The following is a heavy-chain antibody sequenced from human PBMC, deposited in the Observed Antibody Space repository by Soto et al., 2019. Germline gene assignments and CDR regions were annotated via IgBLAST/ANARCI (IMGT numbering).Heavy chain of an antibody. CDR1: GYSFTSYW. V-gene: IGHV5-51*01. Sequence: PGESLKISCKGSGYSFTSYWIGWVRQMPGKGLEWMGIIYPGDSDTRYSPSFQGQVTISADKSISTAYLQWSSLKASDTAMYYCARLLYDFWSGYYTHPSPFDYWGQGTLVTVS. J-gene: IGHJ4*02. D-gene: IGHD3-3*01. CDR3: ARLLYDFWSGYYTHPSPFDY. CDR2: IYPGDSDT.